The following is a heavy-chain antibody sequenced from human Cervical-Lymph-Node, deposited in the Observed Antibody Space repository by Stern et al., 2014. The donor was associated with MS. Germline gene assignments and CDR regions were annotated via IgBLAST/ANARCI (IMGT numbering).Heavy chain of an antibody. J-gene: IGHJ6*02. CDR3: ATPSTVTVGGMDV. D-gene: IGHD4-17*01. Sequence: VQLVESGAEVKKPGSSVKVSCKASGGTFSTQAINWVRQAPGQGLEWVGGIIPIIGNPNYAQKVQDRVTITADESTSTAYMELSSLRSEDTAVYYCATPSTVTVGGMDVWGQGTTVTVSS. CDR2: IIPIIGNP. V-gene: IGHV1-69*01. CDR1: GGTFSTQA.